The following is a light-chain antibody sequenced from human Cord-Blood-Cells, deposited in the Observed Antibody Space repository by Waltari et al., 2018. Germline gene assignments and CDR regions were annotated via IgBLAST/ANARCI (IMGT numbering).Light chain of an antibody. Sequence: DIQLTQSPSFLSASVGDRVTITCRASQGISSYLAWYQQKPGKAPKLLIYVASTLQSGVPSRFSGSGSGTEFTLTISSLQPEDFATYYGQQLNSYPTFGPGTKVDIK. J-gene: IGKJ3*01. CDR1: QGISSY. CDR2: VAS. CDR3: QQLNSYPT. V-gene: IGKV1-9*01.